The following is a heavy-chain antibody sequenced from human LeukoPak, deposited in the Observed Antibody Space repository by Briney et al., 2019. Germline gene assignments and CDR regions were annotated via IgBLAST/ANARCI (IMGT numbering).Heavy chain of an antibody. CDR1: GYTFTSYD. CDR2: MNPNSGNT. Sequence: ASVKVSCKASGYTFTSYDINWVRQATGQGLEWMGWMNPNSGNTGYAQKFQGRVTMTRNTSISTAYMELSSLRAEDTAVYYCARHGSITMVRGGLRYYYMDVWGKGTTVTISS. CDR3: ARHGSITMVRGGLRYYYMDV. J-gene: IGHJ6*03. V-gene: IGHV1-8*01. D-gene: IGHD3-10*01.